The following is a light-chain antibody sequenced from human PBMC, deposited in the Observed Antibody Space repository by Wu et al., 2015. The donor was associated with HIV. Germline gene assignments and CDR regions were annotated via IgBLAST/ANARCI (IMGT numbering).Light chain of an antibody. Sequence: EIVLTQSPGTLSLSPGERATLSCRASQSVSSSYLAWYQQKPGQAPRLLIYGASSRATGIPDRFSGSGSGTDFTLTISSLEPEDFAVYYCQQRSDWELTFGGGTKVEIK. CDR2: GAS. J-gene: IGKJ4*01. CDR3: QQRSDWELT. V-gene: IGKV3D-20*02. CDR1: QSVSSSY.